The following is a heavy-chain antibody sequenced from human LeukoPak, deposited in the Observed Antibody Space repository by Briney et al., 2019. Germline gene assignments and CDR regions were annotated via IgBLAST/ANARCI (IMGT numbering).Heavy chain of an antibody. CDR1: GFTFSSYA. CDR3: ASYVLGDAFDI. Sequence: GGSLTLSCAASGFTFSSYAMSWVRQAPGKGLEWVAVIWYDGSNKYYADSVRGRFTISRDNSKNTLYLQMNSLRAEDTAVYYCASYVLGDAFDIWGQGTMVTVSS. V-gene: IGHV3-33*08. D-gene: IGHD3-3*02. CDR2: IWYDGSNK. J-gene: IGHJ3*02.